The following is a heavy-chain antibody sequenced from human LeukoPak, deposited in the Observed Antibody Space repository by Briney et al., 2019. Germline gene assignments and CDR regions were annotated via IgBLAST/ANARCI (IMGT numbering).Heavy chain of an antibody. CDR3: ARAVYGFDAFDI. CDR1: GFTFSSYS. Sequence: GGSLRLSCAASGFTFSSYSMNWVRQAPGKGLEWVSSISSSSYIYYADSVKGRFTISRDNAKNSLYLQMNSLRAEDTAVYYCARAVYGFDAFDIWGQGTMVTVS. J-gene: IGHJ3*02. V-gene: IGHV3-21*01. CDR2: ISSSSYI. D-gene: IGHD4-17*01.